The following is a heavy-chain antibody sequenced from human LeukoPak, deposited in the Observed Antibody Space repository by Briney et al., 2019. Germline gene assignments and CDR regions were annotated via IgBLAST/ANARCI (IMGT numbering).Heavy chain of an antibody. V-gene: IGHV3-33*01. D-gene: IGHD6-19*01. CDR3: ARGPSVNSGWPFDY. J-gene: IGHJ4*02. CDR1: GFTFSNHG. CDR2: IWYDGSNK. Sequence: GGSLRLSCASSGFTFSNHGMHWVRQAPGKGLEWVAVIWYDGSNKNYADSVKGRFIISRANSKNTLYLQMNSLRAEATAVSYCARGPSVNSGWPFDYWGQGTLVTVSS.